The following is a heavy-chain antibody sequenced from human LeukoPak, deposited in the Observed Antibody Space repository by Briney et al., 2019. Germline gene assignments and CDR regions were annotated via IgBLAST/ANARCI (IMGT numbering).Heavy chain of an antibody. CDR3: ARSGTRYYGMDV. D-gene: IGHD6-13*01. CDR2: IYSGGST. Sequence: GGSLRLSCAASGCTVSSNYMSWVRQAPGKGLEWVSVIYSGGSTYYADSVKGRFTISRDNSKNTLYLQMNSLRAEDTAVYYCARSGTRYYGMDVWGQGTTVTVSS. J-gene: IGHJ6*02. V-gene: IGHV3-66*01. CDR1: GCTVSSNY.